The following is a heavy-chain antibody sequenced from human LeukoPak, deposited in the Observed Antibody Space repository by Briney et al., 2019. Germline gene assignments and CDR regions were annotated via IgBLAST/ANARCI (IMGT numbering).Heavy chain of an antibody. J-gene: IGHJ4*02. CDR3: ARDGLFWYVY. Sequence: PGGPLRLSCAASGFTFSSYWMTWVRQAPGKGLEWVANIKQDGSETYYVDSVKGRFTISRDNAKNSLYLQMNSLRAEDTAVYYCARDGLFWYVYWGQGTLVTVSS. CDR2: IKQDGSET. D-gene: IGHD2-8*02. V-gene: IGHV3-7*01. CDR1: GFTFSSYW.